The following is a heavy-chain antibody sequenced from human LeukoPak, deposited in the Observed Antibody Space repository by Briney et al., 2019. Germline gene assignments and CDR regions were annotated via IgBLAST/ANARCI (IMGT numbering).Heavy chain of an antibody. J-gene: IGHJ4*02. CDR3: ARGGQWLRPFDY. D-gene: IGHD5-12*01. CDR2: INHSGST. Sequence: SETLSLTCAVCGGSFSCYYWSWIRQPPGKGLEWIGEINHSGSTNYNPSLKSRVTISVDTSKNQFSLKLSSVTAADTAVYYCARGGQWLRPFDYWGQGTLVTVSS. CDR1: GGSFSCYY. V-gene: IGHV4-34*01.